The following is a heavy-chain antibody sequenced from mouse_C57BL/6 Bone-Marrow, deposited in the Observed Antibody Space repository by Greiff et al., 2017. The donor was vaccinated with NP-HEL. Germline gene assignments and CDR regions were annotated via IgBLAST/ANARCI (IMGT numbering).Heavy chain of an antibody. CDR3: ATPHYDGSSRIAY. V-gene: IGHV14-4*01. J-gene: IGHJ3*01. D-gene: IGHD1-1*01. CDR1: GFNFKDDY. CDR2: IDPDNGDT. Sequence: VQLQQSGAELVRPGASVKLSCTASGFNFKDDYMHWVKQRPEQGLEWIGWIDPDNGDTEYASKFQGKATITADTSSNTAYLQLSSLTSEDTAVYYCATPHYDGSSRIAYWGQGTLVTVSA.